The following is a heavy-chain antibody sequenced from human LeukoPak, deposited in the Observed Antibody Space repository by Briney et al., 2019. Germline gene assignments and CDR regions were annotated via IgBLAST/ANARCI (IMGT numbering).Heavy chain of an antibody. V-gene: IGHV3-30*18. Sequence: GRSLRLSCAASGFTFSSYGMHWVRQVPGKGLEWVAVISYDGSNKYYADSVKGRFTISRDNSKNTLYLQMNSLRAEDTAVYYCAKEGGRGTEFEYWGQGTLVTVSS. CDR3: AKEGGRGTEFEY. J-gene: IGHJ4*02. CDR2: ISYDGSNK. D-gene: IGHD1-26*01. CDR1: GFTFSSYG.